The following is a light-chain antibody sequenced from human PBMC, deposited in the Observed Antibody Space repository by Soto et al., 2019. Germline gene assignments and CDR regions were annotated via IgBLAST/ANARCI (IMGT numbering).Light chain of an antibody. Sequence: QSVLTQPASVSGSPGQSITISCTGTSSDVGSYNLVSWYQQHPGKAPKLMIYEGSKRPSGVSNRFSGSKSGNTASLTISGLQAEDEADYYCCSYAGSNNYYLFGPGTKLTVL. CDR2: EGS. J-gene: IGLJ1*01. CDR1: SSDVGSYNL. V-gene: IGLV2-23*01. CDR3: CSYAGSNNYYL.